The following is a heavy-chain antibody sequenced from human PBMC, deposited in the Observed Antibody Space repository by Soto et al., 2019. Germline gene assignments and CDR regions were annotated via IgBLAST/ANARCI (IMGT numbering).Heavy chain of an antibody. V-gene: IGHV6-1*01. Sequence: SQTLSLPCAISGDSVSSNSAAWNWIRQSPSRGLEWLGRTYYRSKWYNDYAVSVKSRITINPDTSKNQFSLQLNSVTPEDTAVYYCARDRGLGDDFRYYMDVWGKGTTVTVSS. D-gene: IGHD2-21*01. CDR2: TYYRSKWYN. CDR3: ARDRGLGDDFRYYMDV. J-gene: IGHJ6*03. CDR1: GDSVSSNSAA.